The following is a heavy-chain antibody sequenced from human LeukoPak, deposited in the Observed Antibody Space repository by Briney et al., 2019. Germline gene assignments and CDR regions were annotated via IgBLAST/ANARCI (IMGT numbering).Heavy chain of an antibody. J-gene: IGHJ4*02. CDR2: IYISGST. Sequence: RASQTLSLTCTVSGGSISTGSYYWSWIRQPAGKGMEWIGRIYISGSTNYNPSLKSRVTISISTSKNQFSLKLSSATAADTAAYYCARSPWDTALDYWGQGTLVTVSS. V-gene: IGHV4-61*02. D-gene: IGHD5-18*01. CDR1: GGSISTGSYY. CDR3: ARSPWDTALDY.